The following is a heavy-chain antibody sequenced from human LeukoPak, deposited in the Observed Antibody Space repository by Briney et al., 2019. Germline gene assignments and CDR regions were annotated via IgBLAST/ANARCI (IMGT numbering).Heavy chain of an antibody. CDR3: ARLRIAVAGTQEFDY. CDR2: IYPGDSDT. D-gene: IGHD6-19*01. V-gene: IGHV5-51*01. Sequence: GESLKISCKGSGSSFTSYWIGWVRQMPGKGLEWMGIIYPGDSDTRYSPSFQGQVTISADKSISTAYLQWSSLKASDTAMYYCARLRIAVAGTQEFDYWGQGTLVTVSS. CDR1: GSSFTSYW. J-gene: IGHJ4*02.